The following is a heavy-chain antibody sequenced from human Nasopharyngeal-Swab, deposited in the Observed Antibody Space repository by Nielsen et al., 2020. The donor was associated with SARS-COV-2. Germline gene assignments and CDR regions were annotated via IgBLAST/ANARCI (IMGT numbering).Heavy chain of an antibody. CDR3: ATRGEVVVPATGYYYYGMDV. CDR1: GYTFTSYY. CDR2: INPNSGGT. D-gene: IGHD2-15*01. J-gene: IGHJ6*02. V-gene: IGHV1-2*06. Sequence: ASVKVSCKASGYTFTSYYMHWVRQAPAQGLEWMGRINPNSGGTNYAQKFQGRVTMTRDTSISTAYMELSRLRSDDTAVYYCATRGEVVVPATGYYYYGMDVWGQGTTVTVSS.